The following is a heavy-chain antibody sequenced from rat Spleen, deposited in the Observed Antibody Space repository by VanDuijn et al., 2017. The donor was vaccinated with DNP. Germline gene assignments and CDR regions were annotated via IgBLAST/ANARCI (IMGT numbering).Heavy chain of an antibody. Sequence: EVQLVESGGGLVQPGMSLKLSCAASGFTFSDYNLAWVRQTPKKGLEWVATRVYNGDRAFYRDSVKGRFIISRNNAKDTLYLQGDSLRSEDTATYYCVRPLGYSSYGFAYWGQGTLLTVSS. CDR2: RVYNGDRA. D-gene: IGHD1-2*01. V-gene: IGHV5S10*01. J-gene: IGHJ3*01. CDR3: VRPLGYSSYGFAY. CDR1: GFTFSDYN.